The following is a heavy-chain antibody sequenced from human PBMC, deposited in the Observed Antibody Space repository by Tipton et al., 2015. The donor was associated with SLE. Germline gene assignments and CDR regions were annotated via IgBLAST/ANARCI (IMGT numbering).Heavy chain of an antibody. J-gene: IGHJ4*02. CDR2: ISGSSGTT. D-gene: IGHD1-1*01. Sequence: SLRLSCAASGFTFSTYSMNWVRQAPGKGLEWVSAISGSSGTTYYADSVKGRFTISRDNSKNTVYLQMNSLRPEDTAVYYCAKDKFGGGPMEHWGQGTLVTVSS. CDR3: AKDKFGGGPMEH. CDR1: GFTFSTYS. V-gene: IGHV3-23*01.